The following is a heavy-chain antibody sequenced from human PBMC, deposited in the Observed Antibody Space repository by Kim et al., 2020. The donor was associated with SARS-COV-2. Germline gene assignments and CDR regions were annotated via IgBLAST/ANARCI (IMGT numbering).Heavy chain of an antibody. CDR3: ARSQFTSGWYYFDY. J-gene: IGHJ4*02. D-gene: IGHD6-19*01. V-gene: IGHV3-74*01. Sequence: EDSVKGRCTISRDNAKNTLYLQMNSLRAEDTAVYYCARSQFTSGWYYFDYWGQGTLVTVSS.